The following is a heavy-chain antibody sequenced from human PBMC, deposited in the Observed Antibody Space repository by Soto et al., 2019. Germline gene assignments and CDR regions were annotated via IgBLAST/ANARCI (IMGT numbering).Heavy chain of an antibody. J-gene: IGHJ5*02. D-gene: IGHD2-2*01. Sequence: ASVKVSCKASGYTFTSYGISWVRQAPGQGLEWMGWISAYNGNTNYAQKLQGRVTMTTDTSTSTAYMELRSLRSDDTAVYYCARDRYCCSTRCYPTWFEPWGQGTLVTVSS. CDR2: ISAYNGNT. V-gene: IGHV1-18*01. CDR1: GYTFTSYG. CDR3: ARDRYCCSTRCYPTWFEP.